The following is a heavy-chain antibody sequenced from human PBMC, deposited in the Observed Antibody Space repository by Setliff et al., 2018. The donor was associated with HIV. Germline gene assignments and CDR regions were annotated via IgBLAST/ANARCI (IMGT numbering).Heavy chain of an antibody. Sequence: SETLSLTCTVSGGSISSGGYYWSWIRQHPGKGLEWIGYIYYSGGTYYNPSLKSRVTISVDTSKNQFSLRLNSVTAADTAVYYCARGATLLPGYSDRWEYFYMDVWGKGTTVTVSS. D-gene: IGHD5-12*01. J-gene: IGHJ6*03. CDR3: ARGATLLPGYSDRWEYFYMDV. CDR1: GGSISSGGYY. V-gene: IGHV4-31*03. CDR2: IYYSGGT.